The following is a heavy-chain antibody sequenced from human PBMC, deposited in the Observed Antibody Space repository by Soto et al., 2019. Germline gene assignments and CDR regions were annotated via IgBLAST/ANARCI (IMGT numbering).Heavy chain of an antibody. CDR1: GGSMSNYY. J-gene: IGHJ4*02. D-gene: IGHD3-3*01. Sequence: QVQLQESGPGLVKSLETLSLTCTVSGGSMSNYYWSWIRQPPGKGLEWIGYIHDSGSTKYSPSLKSRVTLSLDTAMTQFSLNLTSVTAADTAVYFCARGSRSGYYAYWGQGTLVTVSS. V-gene: IGHV4-59*13. CDR3: ARGSRSGYYAY. CDR2: IHDSGST.